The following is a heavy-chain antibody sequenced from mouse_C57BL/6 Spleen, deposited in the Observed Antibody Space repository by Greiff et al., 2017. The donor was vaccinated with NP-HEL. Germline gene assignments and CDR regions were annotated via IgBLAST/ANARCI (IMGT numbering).Heavy chain of an antibody. CDR1: GYTFTDYN. CDR3: ARWEGGLRGYFDV. J-gene: IGHJ1*03. Sequence: VQLQQSGPELVKPGASVKMSCKASGYTFTDYNMHWVKQSHGKSLEWIGYINPNNGGTSYNQKFKGKATLTVNKASSTAYMELRSLTSEDSAVYDCARWEGGLRGYFDVWGTGTTVTVSS. V-gene: IGHV1-22*01. D-gene: IGHD2-4*01. CDR2: INPNNGGT.